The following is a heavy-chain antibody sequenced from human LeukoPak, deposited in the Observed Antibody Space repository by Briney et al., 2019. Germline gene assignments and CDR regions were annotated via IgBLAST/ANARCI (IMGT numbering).Heavy chain of an antibody. CDR2: IRYDGSNK. J-gene: IGHJ4*02. CDR1: GFTLSSYC. CDR3: ARRAGAYSHPYDY. V-gene: IGHV3-33*01. D-gene: IGHD4/OR15-4a*01. Sequence: GRCLRLSCAASGFTLSSYCIHWVRHAPGKGLEWVAFIRYDGSNKYYTDSVTGRSTISRDNSKIALYLQMNSLRAEDTAVYYCARRAGAYSHPYDYWGQGTLVTVSS.